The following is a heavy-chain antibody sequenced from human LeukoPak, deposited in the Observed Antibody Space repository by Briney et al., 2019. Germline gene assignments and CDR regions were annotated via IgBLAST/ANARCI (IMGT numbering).Heavy chain of an antibody. J-gene: IGHJ4*02. V-gene: IGHV3-21*01. CDR1: GFTFSTYA. D-gene: IGHD3-22*01. Sequence: PGGSLRLSCGASGFTFSTYAMNWVRQAPGKGLEWVASIGFTTSYIYYADSVKGRFTISRDNAKNSLFLQMNSLRADDTAVYYCARHVVAVGFDYWGQGTLVTVSS. CDR3: ARHVVAVGFDY. CDR2: IGFTTSYI.